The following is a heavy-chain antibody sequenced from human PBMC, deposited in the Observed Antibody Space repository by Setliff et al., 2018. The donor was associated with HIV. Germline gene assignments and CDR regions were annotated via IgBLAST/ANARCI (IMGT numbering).Heavy chain of an antibody. Sequence: SETLSLTCTVSGGSISSYYWSWIRQPPGKGLEWIGIVFYSGGANYNPSLKSRITMSVDTSKKQFSLKLTSVTAADTGVYYCARGGGITWKSYSFDYWGQGTLVTVSS. V-gene: IGHV4-59*12. CDR2: VFYSGGA. J-gene: IGHJ4*02. D-gene: IGHD3-10*01. CDR1: GGSISSYY. CDR3: ARGGGITWKSYSFDY.